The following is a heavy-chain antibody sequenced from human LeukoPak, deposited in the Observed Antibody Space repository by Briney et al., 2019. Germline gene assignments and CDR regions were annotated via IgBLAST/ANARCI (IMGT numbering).Heavy chain of an antibody. CDR3: ARGRTNFDY. CDR1: GGSIISGGYY. CDR2: IYYSGST. Sequence: SETRSRTWTVSGGSIISGGYYWSWIGQRPGKGLVWIGYIYYSGSTYYNPSRKSRVTISVDTSKNQFSLKLSSVTAADTAVYYCARGRTNFDYWGQGTLVTVSS. V-gene: IGHV4-31*02. J-gene: IGHJ4*02.